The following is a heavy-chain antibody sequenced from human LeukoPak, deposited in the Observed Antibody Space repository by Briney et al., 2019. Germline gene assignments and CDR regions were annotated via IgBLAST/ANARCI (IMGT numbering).Heavy chain of an antibody. D-gene: IGHD3-10*01. CDR1: GFTLNSYS. V-gene: IGHV3-48*02. Sequence: GGSLRLSCVGSGFTLNSYSMNWVRQAPGKGLEWLSYISSSSSTIYYADSVKGRFTISRDYAKNSLYLQMNSLRDEDTAVYYCARTDLWFGESDKGSFDYWGQGTLVTVSS. CDR3: ARTDLWFGESDKGSFDY. J-gene: IGHJ4*02. CDR2: ISSSSSTI.